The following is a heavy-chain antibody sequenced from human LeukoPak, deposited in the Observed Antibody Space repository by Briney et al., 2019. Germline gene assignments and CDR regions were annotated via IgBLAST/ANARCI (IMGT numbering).Heavy chain of an antibody. J-gene: IGHJ4*02. CDR3: ARGLRGSPAFDY. V-gene: IGHV1-2*06. CDR1: GYTFTGYF. D-gene: IGHD2-2*01. Sequence: ASVKVSCKASGYTFTGYFMHWVRQAPGQGPEWMGRINPNSGGTNYAQKFQGRVTMTRDTSISTAYMELSRLRSDDTAVYYCARGLRGSPAFDYWGQGTLVTVSS. CDR2: INPNSGGT.